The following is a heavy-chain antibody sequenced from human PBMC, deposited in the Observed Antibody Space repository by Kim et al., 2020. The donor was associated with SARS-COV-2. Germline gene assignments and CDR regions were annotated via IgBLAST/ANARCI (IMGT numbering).Heavy chain of an antibody. V-gene: IGHV3-11*01. CDR1: GFTFSDYY. CDR3: ARDPQWLVPPTIETTFDY. Sequence: GGSLRLSCAASGFTFSDYYMSWIRQAPGKGLEWVSYISSSGSTIYYADSVKGRFTISRDNAKNSLYLQMNSLRAEDTAVYYCARDPQWLVPPTIETTFDYWGQGTLVTVSS. J-gene: IGHJ4*02. D-gene: IGHD6-19*01. CDR2: ISSSGSTI.